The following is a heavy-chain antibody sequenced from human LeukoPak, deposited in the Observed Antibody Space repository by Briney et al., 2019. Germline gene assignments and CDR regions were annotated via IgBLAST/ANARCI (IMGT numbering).Heavy chain of an antibody. J-gene: IGHJ4*02. CDR2: IYYSGST. V-gene: IGHV4-59*08. Sequence: SEALSLTCTVSGGSISSYYWSWIRQPPGKGLEWIGYIYYSGSTNYNPSLKSRVTISVDTSKNQFSLKLSSVTAADTAVYYCAIQSGNYYGSGSYSTDYWGQGTLVTVSS. D-gene: IGHD3-10*01. CDR1: GGSISSYY. CDR3: AIQSGNYYGSGSYSTDY.